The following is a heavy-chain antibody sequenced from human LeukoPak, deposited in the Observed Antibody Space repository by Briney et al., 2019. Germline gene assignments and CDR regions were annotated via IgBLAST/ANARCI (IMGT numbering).Heavy chain of an antibody. CDR2: ISGSGGST. D-gene: IGHD2-21*02. CDR3: AKSLVFGDCHFDY. CDR1: GFTFGSYA. V-gene: IGHV3-23*01. J-gene: IGHJ4*02. Sequence: PGGSLRLSCAASGFTFGSYAMSWVRQAPGKGLEWVSAISGSGGSTYYADSVKGRFTISRDNSKNTLYLQMNSLRAEDTAVYYCAKSLVFGDCHFDYWGQGTLVTVSS.